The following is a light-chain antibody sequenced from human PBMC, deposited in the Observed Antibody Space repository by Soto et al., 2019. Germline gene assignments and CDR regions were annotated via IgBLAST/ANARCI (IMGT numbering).Light chain of an antibody. CDR2: EVS. CDR1: SSEVGGYNY. CDR3: SSFAGNNNVV. V-gene: IGLV2-8*01. J-gene: IGLJ2*01. Sequence: QSALTQPPSASGSPGQSVTISCTGTSSEVGGYNYVSWYQQHPGKAPKLMISEVSKRPSGVPDRFSGSKSGNTASLTVSGLQAEDEADYYCSSFAGNNNVVFGGGTKLTVL.